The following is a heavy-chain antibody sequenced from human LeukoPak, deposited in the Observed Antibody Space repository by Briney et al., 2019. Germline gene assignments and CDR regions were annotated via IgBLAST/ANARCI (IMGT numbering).Heavy chain of an antibody. CDR1: GFTFSTYG. CDR2: IRYDGSNK. V-gene: IGHV3-30*02. CDR3: AKVLSLPSNYYYYYYMDV. D-gene: IGHD2-2*01. J-gene: IGHJ6*03. Sequence: GGSLRLSCAASGFTFSTYGMHWVRQAPGKGLEWVAFIRYDGSNKYYADSVKGRFTISRDNSKNTLYLQMNSLRAEDTAVYYCAKVLSLPSNYYYYYYMDVWGKGTTVTVSS.